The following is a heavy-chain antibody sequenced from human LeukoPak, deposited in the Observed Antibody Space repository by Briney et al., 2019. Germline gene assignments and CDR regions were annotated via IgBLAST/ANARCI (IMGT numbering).Heavy chain of an antibody. D-gene: IGHD4-17*01. Sequence: ASVKVSCKASGYTFTSYYMRWVRQAPGQGLEWMGIINPSGGSTSYAQKFQGRVTMTRDTSTSTVYMELSSLRSEDTAVYYCATSGAVTFFDYWGQGTLVTVSS. CDR1: GYTFTSYY. CDR2: INPSGGST. V-gene: IGHV1-46*01. J-gene: IGHJ4*02. CDR3: ATSGAVTFFDY.